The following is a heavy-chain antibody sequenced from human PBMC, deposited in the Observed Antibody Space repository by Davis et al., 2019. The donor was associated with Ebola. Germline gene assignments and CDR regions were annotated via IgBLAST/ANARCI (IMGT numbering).Heavy chain of an antibody. Sequence: KVSCKGSGYSFISYWIGWVRQMPGKGLEWLGIIYPGDSDTRYSPSFQGQVTVSADKSISTAYLQWSSLKASDTAMYYCARLNPPATTFDYWGQGTLVTVSS. CDR1: GYSFISYW. V-gene: IGHV5-51*01. CDR3: ARLNPPATTFDY. J-gene: IGHJ4*02. D-gene: IGHD4-17*01. CDR2: IYPGDSDT.